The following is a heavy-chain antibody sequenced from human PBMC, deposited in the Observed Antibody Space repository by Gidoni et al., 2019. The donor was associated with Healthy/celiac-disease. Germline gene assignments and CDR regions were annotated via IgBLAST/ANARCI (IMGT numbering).Heavy chain of an antibody. CDR1: GFTFSSYA. V-gene: IGHV3-23*01. CDR3: AHTGVVPY. Sequence: EVQLLESGGGLVPPGGSVRLSCAASGFTFSSYAMSWVRQAPGKGLEWVSAISGSGGSTYYADSVKGRFTISRDKSKNTLYLQMNSLRAEDTAVYYCAHTGVVPYWGQGTLVTVSS. D-gene: IGHD3-3*01. CDR2: ISGSGGST. J-gene: IGHJ4*02.